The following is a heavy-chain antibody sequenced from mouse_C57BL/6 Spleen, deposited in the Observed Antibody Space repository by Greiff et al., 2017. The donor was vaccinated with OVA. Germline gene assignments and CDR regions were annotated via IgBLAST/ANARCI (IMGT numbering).Heavy chain of an antibody. CDR1: GYTFTSYW. D-gene: IGHD2-4*01. Sequence: LKQPGAELVKPGASVKLSCKASGYTFTSYWMHWVKQRPGQGLEWIGMIHPNSGSTNYNEKFKSKATLTVDKSSSTAYMQLSSLTSEDSAVYYCAREGIWDYGAWFAYWGQGTLVTVSA. V-gene: IGHV1-64*01. J-gene: IGHJ3*01. CDR3: AREGIWDYGAWFAY. CDR2: IHPNSGST.